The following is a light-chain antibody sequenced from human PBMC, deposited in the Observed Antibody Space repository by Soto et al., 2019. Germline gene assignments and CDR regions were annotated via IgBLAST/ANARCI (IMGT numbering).Light chain of an antibody. J-gene: IGLJ2*01. V-gene: IGLV1-40*01. Sequence: QYVLTQPPSVSGAPGQRVTISCTGSSSNIGAGYDVHWYQQLPGTAPKLLIYGNSNRPSGVPDRFSGPKSGTSASLAITGLQAEDEADYYCQSYDSSLSVVFGGGTKLTVL. CDR1: SSNIGAGYD. CDR2: GNS. CDR3: QSYDSSLSVV.